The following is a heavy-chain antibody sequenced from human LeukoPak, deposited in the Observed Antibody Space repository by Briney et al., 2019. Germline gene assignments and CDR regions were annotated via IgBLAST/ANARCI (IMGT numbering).Heavy chain of an antibody. CDR1: GYSISSGYY. CDR2: IYHSGST. J-gene: IGHJ4*02. V-gene: IGHV4-38-2*02. D-gene: IGHD6-13*01. Sequence: SETLSLTCTVSGYSISSGYYWGWIRQPPGKGLEWIGSIYHSGSTYYNPSLKSRVTISVDTSKNQFSLKLSSVTAADTAVYYCAREDSSSWYYFDYWGQGTLVTVSS. CDR3: AREDSSSWYYFDY.